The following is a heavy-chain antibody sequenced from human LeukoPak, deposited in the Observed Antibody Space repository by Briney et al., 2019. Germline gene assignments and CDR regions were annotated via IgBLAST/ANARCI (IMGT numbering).Heavy chain of an antibody. CDR3: ARGQESYSPFDY. V-gene: IGHV4-34*01. CDR1: GGSFSGYY. CDR2: INHSGST. Sequence: SETLSLTCAVYGGSFSGYYWSWIRQPPGKGLEWIGEINHSGSTNYNPSLKSRVTISVDTSKNQFSLKLSSVTAADTAVYYCARGQESYSPFDYWGQGTLVTVSS. D-gene: IGHD1-26*01. J-gene: IGHJ4*02.